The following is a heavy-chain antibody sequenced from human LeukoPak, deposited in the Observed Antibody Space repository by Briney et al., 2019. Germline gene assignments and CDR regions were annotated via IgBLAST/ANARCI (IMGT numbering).Heavy chain of an antibody. CDR3: ASRAVAGNYFQH. CDR1: GYTFTSYY. D-gene: IGHD6-19*01. CDR2: INPSGGST. J-gene: IGHJ1*01. Sequence: ASVKVSCKASGYTFTSYYMHWVRQAPGQGVEWMGIINPSGGSTSYAQKFQGRVTMTRDTSTSTVYMELSSLRSEDTAVYYCASRAVAGNYFQHWGQGTLVTVSS. V-gene: IGHV1-46*01.